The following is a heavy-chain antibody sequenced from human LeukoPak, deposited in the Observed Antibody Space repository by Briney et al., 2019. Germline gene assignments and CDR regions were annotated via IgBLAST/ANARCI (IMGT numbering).Heavy chain of an antibody. Sequence: ASVKVSCKASGCTFTSYDINWVRQATGQGLEWMGWMNPNSGNTGYAQKFQGRVTMTRNTSISTAYMELSSLRSEDTAVYYCAGGLPGGYCSGGSCYSAGYYFDYWGQGTLVTVSS. D-gene: IGHD2-15*01. J-gene: IGHJ4*02. CDR1: GCTFTSYD. CDR2: MNPNSGNT. CDR3: AGGLPGGYCSGGSCYSAGYYFDY. V-gene: IGHV1-8*01.